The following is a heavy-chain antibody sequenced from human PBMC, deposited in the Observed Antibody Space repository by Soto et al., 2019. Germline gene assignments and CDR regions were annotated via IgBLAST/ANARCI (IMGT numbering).Heavy chain of an antibody. V-gene: IGHV3-7*04. D-gene: IGHD3-10*01. CDR3: ARDPDGSGPNFDC. Sequence: PGGSLRLSCAASGFTFSRYSMTWVRQAPGKGLEWVANIKQDGSEKYYVDSVKGRFTISRDNAKNSLYLQMNNLRAEDAAVYYCARDPDGSGPNFDCWGQGTLVTVSS. CDR1: GFTFSRYS. J-gene: IGHJ4*02. CDR2: IKQDGSEK.